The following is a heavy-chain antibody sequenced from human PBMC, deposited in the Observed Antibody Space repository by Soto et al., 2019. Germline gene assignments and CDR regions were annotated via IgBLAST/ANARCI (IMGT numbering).Heavy chain of an antibody. Sequence: PGGSLRLSCAASGFTFSSYAMSWVRQAPGKGLEWVSAISGSGGSTYYADSVKGRFTISRDNSKNTLYLQMNSLGAEDTAVYYCYNVVVAAFLSSWGQGTLVTVSS. CDR2: ISGSGGST. CDR1: GFTFSSYA. D-gene: IGHD2-15*01. V-gene: IGHV3-23*01. J-gene: IGHJ4*02. CDR3: YNVVVAAFLSS.